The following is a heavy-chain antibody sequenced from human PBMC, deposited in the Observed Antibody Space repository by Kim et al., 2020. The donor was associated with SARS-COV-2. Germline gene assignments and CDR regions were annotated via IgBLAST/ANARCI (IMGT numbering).Heavy chain of an antibody. CDR2: T. D-gene: IGHD1-26*01. J-gene: IGHJ4*02. V-gene: IGHV4-59*01. Sequence: THNNPSPKPRITLSITTSKNQFSLKLGSVTAADPAVYYCAREAGATSFDYWGPGPLVTVSS. CDR3: AREAGATSFDY.